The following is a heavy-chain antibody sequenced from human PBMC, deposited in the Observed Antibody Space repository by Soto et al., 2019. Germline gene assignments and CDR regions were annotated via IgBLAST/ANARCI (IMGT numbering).Heavy chain of an antibody. CDR1: GFSFSDYY. J-gene: IGHJ5*02. V-gene: IGHV3-11*01. CDR3: VRDRVDQGDDWFDP. Sequence: QVQLVESGGGVVKPGESLRLSCAASGFSFSDYYMSWVRQAPGKGLEWVSYIGRSDRMRYYEDSVRGRYNITRDNAKNSIDLQMNSLRVEDTAVYYCVRDRVDQGDDWFDPGGQGTLVNVSS. D-gene: IGHD5-12*01. CDR2: IGRSDRMR.